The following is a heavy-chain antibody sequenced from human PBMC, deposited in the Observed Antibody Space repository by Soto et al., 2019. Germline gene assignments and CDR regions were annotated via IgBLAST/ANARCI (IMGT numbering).Heavy chain of an antibody. CDR2: IDWDDDK. Sequence: SGPTLVNPTQTLTLTCTFSGFSLSTSGMCVSWIRQPPGKALEWLALIDWDDDKYYSTSLKTRPTISKDTSKNQVVLTMTNMDPVDTATYYCARIRSGMGQAASAFDIWGQGTMVTVSS. D-gene: IGHD6-25*01. V-gene: IGHV2-70*01. CDR1: GFSLSTSGMC. J-gene: IGHJ3*02. CDR3: ARIRSGMGQAASAFDI.